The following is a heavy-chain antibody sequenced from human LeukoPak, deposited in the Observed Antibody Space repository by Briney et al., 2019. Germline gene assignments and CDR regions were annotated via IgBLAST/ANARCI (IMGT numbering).Heavy chain of an antibody. J-gene: IGHJ4*02. CDR1: GGTFSSYA. V-gene: IGHV1-69*04. D-gene: IGHD3-10*01. CDR3: ARIRLGSEYYFDY. Sequence: ASVKVSCKASGGTFSSYAISWVRQAPGQGLEWMGRIIPILGIANYALKFQGRVTITADKSTSTAYMELSSLRSEDTAVYYCARIRLGSEYYFDYWGQGTLVTVSS. CDR2: IIPILGIA.